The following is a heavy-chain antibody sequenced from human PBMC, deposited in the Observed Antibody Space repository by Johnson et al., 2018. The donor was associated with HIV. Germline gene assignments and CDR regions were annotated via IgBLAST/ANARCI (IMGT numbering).Heavy chain of an antibody. J-gene: IGHJ3*02. D-gene: IGHD3-22*01. CDR3: AKAMGVWLLAHAFDI. CDR2: ISYDGSNK. CDR1: GFTFDDYG. Sequence: QVQLVESGGGVVRPGGSLRLSCAASGFTFDDYGMSWVRQAPGKGLEWVAVISYDGSNKYYADAVKGRFTISRDNSKNTLYLQMNSLRAEDTAVYYCAKAMGVWLLAHAFDIWGQGTMVTISS. V-gene: IGHV3-30*18.